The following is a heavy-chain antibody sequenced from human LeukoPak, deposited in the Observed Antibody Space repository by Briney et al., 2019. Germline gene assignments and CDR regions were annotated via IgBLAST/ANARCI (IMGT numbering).Heavy chain of an antibody. D-gene: IGHD3-10*01. CDR3: ARVVYSGSWGYFDY. CDR2: IYYSGST. V-gene: IGHV4-59*01. J-gene: IGHJ4*02. Sequence: SETLSLTCTVSGGSMCTYYCSWIRQSPGKGLEWIGYIYYSGSTSYNPSLKSRLTISIDTSKTQFYLKPSSVTAADTAVYYCARVVYSGSWGYFDYWGQGILVTVSS. CDR1: GGSMCTYY.